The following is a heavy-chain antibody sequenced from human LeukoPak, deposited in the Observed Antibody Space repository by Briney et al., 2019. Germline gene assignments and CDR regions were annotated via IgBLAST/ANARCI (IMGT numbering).Heavy chain of an antibody. CDR1: GFTFSSYA. J-gene: IGHJ4*02. Sequence: GGSLRLSCAASGFTFSSYAMSWVRQAPGKGLEWVSAISGSGGSTYYAGSVKGRFTISRDNAKNSLYLQMNSLRAEDTAVYYCARVELWFGETHFDYWGQGTLVTVSS. D-gene: IGHD3-10*01. V-gene: IGHV3-23*01. CDR2: ISGSGGST. CDR3: ARVELWFGETHFDY.